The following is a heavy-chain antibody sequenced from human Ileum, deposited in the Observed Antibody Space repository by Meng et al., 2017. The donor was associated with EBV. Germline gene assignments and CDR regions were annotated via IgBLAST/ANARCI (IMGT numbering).Heavy chain of an antibody. Sequence: QGQLQQWGAGLLKRSETLSLTCAVYGGFFSGYYWSWIRQSPGKGLEWIGEINHSGSTNYNPSLKSRVTISVDTSKNQFSLKLTSVTAADTAVYYCAREARSSGYHPGIGPWGQGTLVTVSS. D-gene: IGHD3-22*01. V-gene: IGHV4-34*02. CDR2: INHSGST. CDR1: GGFFSGYY. J-gene: IGHJ5*02. CDR3: AREARSSGYHPGIGP.